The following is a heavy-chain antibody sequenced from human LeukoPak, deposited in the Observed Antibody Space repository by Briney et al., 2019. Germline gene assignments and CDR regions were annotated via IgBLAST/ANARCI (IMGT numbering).Heavy chain of an antibody. J-gene: IGHJ5*02. Sequence: GGSLRLSRAASGFTFSDYYMSWIHQAPGKGLEWVSYISSSGSTIYYADSVKGRFAISRDNAKNSLYLQMNSLRAEDTAVYYCARVQKYFSDSSGQYGWFDPWGQGTLVTVSS. CDR2: ISSSGSTI. D-gene: IGHD3-22*01. V-gene: IGHV3-11*04. CDR1: GFTFSDYY. CDR3: ARVQKYFSDSSGQYGWFDP.